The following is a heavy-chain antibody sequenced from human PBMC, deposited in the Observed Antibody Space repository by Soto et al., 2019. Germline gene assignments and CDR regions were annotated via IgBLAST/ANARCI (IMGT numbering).Heavy chain of an antibody. CDR1: GYAFTTYG. V-gene: IGHV1-18*01. Sequence: QVHLVQSGAEVKKPGASVKVSCQASGYAFTTYGITWVRQAPGQGLEWMGWISAHNGNTNYAQKLQGRVTVTRDTSTSTAYMELRSLRSDDTAVYSCARGWYGDYWGQGALVTVSS. CDR3: ARGWYGDY. D-gene: IGHD2-15*01. J-gene: IGHJ4*02. CDR2: ISAHNGNT.